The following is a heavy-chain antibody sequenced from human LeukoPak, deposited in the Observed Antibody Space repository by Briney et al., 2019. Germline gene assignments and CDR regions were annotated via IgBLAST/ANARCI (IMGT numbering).Heavy chain of an antibody. D-gene: IGHD3-22*01. Sequence: GGSLRLSCAASGFTFSSYEMNWVRQAPGKGLEWVSCITTSRAYTFYADSVKGRFTISRDSAKNSVYLEMNNLKVEDSAIYYCAREMDYYDSDGDYWGQGTLVSVSA. V-gene: IGHV3-21*06. CDR2: ITTSRAYT. CDR3: AREMDYYDSDGDY. CDR1: GFTFSSYE. J-gene: IGHJ4*02.